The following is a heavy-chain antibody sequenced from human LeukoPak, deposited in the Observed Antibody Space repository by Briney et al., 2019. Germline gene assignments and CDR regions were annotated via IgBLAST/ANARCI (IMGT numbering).Heavy chain of an antibody. CDR2: ISAYNGNT. CDR1: GYTFTSYG. CDR3: AREDSSGWAFDY. Sequence: GAPVKVSCKASGYTFTSYGISWVRQAPGQGLEWMGWISAYNGNTNYAQKPQGRVTMTTDTSTSTAYMELRSLRSDDTAVYYCAREDSSGWAFDYWGQGTLVTVSS. J-gene: IGHJ4*02. D-gene: IGHD6-19*01. V-gene: IGHV1-18*01.